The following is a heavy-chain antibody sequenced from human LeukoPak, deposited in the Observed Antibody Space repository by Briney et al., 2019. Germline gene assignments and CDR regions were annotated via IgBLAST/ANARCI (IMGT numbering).Heavy chain of an antibody. CDR1: GFTFSRHW. J-gene: IGHJ4*02. V-gene: IGHV3-74*01. CDR3: KSGIVATIGDY. D-gene: IGHD5-12*01. CDR2: INSDGSST. Sequence: GGSLTLSCAASGFTFSRHWMHWVRQAPGKGLVWVSRINSDGSSTSYADSVKGRFTISRDNAKNTLYLQMNSLRAEDTAVYYCKSGIVATIGDYWGQGTLVTASS.